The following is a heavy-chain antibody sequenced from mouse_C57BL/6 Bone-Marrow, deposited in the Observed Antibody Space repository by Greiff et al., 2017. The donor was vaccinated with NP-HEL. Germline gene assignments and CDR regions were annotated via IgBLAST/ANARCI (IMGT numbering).Heavy chain of an antibody. CDR1: GYTFTSYW. CDR2: INPSNGGT. Sequence: QVQLQQPGTELVKPGASVKLSCKASGYTFTSYWMHWVKQRPGQGLEWIGNINPSNGGTNYNEKFKSKATLTVEKSSSTAYMQLSSLTSEDSAVYYCAIGALTGRKDYFDYWGQGTTLTVSS. D-gene: IGHD4-1*01. J-gene: IGHJ2*01. CDR3: AIGALTGRKDYFDY. V-gene: IGHV1-53*01.